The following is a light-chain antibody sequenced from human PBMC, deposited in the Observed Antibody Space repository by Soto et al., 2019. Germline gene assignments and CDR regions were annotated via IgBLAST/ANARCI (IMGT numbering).Light chain of an antibody. CDR3: QQRSTWPLT. J-gene: IGKJ4*01. CDR1: QSVSSN. V-gene: IGKV3-11*01. Sequence: EIVLTQSPANLSVSPPQRPTDXWRASQSVSSNLAWYQQKPGQAPRLLIYGASTRATGIPARFSGSGSGTDFTLSISSLDPEDFAVYYCQQRSTWPLTFGGGTKVDIK. CDR2: GAS.